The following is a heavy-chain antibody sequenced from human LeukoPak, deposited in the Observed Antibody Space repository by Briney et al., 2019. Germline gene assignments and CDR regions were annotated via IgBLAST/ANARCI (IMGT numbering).Heavy chain of an antibody. J-gene: IGHJ4*02. CDR3: AKVLEQLVPDY. CDR1: GFTFSNYG. V-gene: IGHV3-21*01. Sequence: PGGSLRLSCAASGFTFSNYGMNWVRQAPGKGLEWVSYISSSSSYIYYADSVKGRFTISRDNAKNSLYPQMNSLRAEDTAVYYCAKVLEQLVPDYWGQGTLVTVSS. CDR2: ISSSSSYI. D-gene: IGHD6-6*01.